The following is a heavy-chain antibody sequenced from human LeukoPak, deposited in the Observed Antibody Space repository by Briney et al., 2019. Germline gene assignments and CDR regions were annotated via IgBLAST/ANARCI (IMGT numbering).Heavy chain of an antibody. CDR2: ISPYNGNT. CDR3: ARDSSVGLVVVIIKDDAFDI. J-gene: IGHJ3*02. V-gene: IGHV1-18*01. CDR1: GYSFTRNG. Sequence: ASVKVSCKASGYSFTRNGISWVRQAPGQGLEWMGWISPYNGNTDYAQSLQGRLTMTTDTFTSTAYMDLRSLRSDDTAVYYCARDSSVGLVVVIIKDDAFDIWGQGTMVTVSS. D-gene: IGHD3-22*01.